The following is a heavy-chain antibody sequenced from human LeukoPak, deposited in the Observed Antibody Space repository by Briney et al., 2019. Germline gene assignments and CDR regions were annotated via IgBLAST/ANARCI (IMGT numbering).Heavy chain of an antibody. Sequence: GGSLRLSCAASGFTFDDYGMSWVRQAPGKGLEWVSGIRNGGSTGYAHSVKGRFTISRDNAKNSLYLQMNSLRAEDTALYYCARGSLIDFYYYYMDVWGKGTTVTVSS. J-gene: IGHJ6*03. V-gene: IGHV3-20*04. CDR1: GFTFDDYG. CDR3: ARGSLIDFYYYYMDV. CDR2: IRNGGST. D-gene: IGHD3-16*01.